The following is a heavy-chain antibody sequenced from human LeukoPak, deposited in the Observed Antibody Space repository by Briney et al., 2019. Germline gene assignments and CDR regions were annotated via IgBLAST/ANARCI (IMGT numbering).Heavy chain of an antibody. Sequence: GGSLRLSCAASGFTFSSYAMSWVRQAPGKGLEWVSAISGSGGSTYYADSVKGRFTISRDNSKNTLYLQMNSLRAEDTAVYYCAKDQEKSLYYGSGSRKPYDYWGQGTLSPSPQ. CDR2: ISGSGGST. CDR3: AKDQEKSLYYGSGSRKPYDY. D-gene: IGHD3-10*01. CDR1: GFTFSSYA. V-gene: IGHV3-23*01. J-gene: IGHJ4*02.